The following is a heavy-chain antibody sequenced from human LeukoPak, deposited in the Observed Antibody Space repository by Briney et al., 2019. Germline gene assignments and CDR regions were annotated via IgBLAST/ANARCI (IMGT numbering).Heavy chain of an antibody. V-gene: IGHV4-61*01. J-gene: IGHJ4*02. CDR2: IYHSGST. CDR1: GGSISSGSYY. Sequence: SETLSLTCTVSGGSISSGSYYWSWIRQPPGKGLEWIGYIYHSGSTNYNPSLKSRVTISVDTSKNQFSLKLSSVTAADTAVYYCARDSYWGQGTLVTVSS. CDR3: ARDSY.